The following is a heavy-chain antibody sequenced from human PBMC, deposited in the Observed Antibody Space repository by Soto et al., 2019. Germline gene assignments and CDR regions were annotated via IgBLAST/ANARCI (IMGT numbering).Heavy chain of an antibody. CDR3: AREWPRGSSTLYMDV. CDR2: IYSGGST. CDR1: GFTFSSYA. J-gene: IGHJ6*03. D-gene: IGHD6-13*01. V-gene: IGHV3-53*04. Sequence: PGGSLRLSCAASGFTFSSYAMHWVRQAPGKGLEWVSVIYSGGSTYYADSVEGRFTISRHNSKNTLYLQMNSLRAEDTAVYYCAREWPRGSSTLYMDVWGKGTTVTVSS.